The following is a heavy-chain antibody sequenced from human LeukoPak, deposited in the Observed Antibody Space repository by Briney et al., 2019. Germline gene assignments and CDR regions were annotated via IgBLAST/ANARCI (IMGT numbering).Heavy chain of an antibody. CDR3: ARGYSSSWYLNWFDP. CDR1: GYSFSSGYY. V-gene: IGHV4-38-2*02. Sequence: SETLSLTCTVSGYSFSSGYYWARLRQTPGKGLESIGNIYHTGSTYYNPSLKSRVTISVDTSRNQFSLKLNSVTAADTAVYYCARGYSSSWYLNWFDPWGQGTLVTVSS. J-gene: IGHJ5*02. CDR2: IYHTGST. D-gene: IGHD6-13*01.